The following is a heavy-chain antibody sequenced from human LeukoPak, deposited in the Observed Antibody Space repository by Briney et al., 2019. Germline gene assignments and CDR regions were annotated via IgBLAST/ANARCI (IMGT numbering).Heavy chain of an antibody. CDR3: ARDQPGWPGAGKDDAFDI. CDR2: IRSKANSYAT. V-gene: IGHV3-73*01. CDR1: GFTFSGSA. J-gene: IGHJ3*02. Sequence: GGSLRLSCAASGFTFSGSAMHWVRQASGKGLEWVGRIRSKANSYATAYAASVKGRFTISRDDSKNTAYLQMNSLRAEDTAVYYCARDQPGWPGAGKDDAFDIWGQGTMVTVSS. D-gene: IGHD5-24*01.